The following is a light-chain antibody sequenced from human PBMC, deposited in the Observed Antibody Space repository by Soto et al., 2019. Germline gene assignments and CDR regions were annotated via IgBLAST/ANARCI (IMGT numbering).Light chain of an antibody. CDR2: LNSDGSH. CDR3: QTWSTDIRV. J-gene: IGLJ3*02. V-gene: IGLV4-69*01. CDR1: SGHNSYA. Sequence: QLVLTQPPSASASLGASVKLTCTLSSGHNSYAIAWHQQQPEKGPRYLMKLNSDGSHSKGDGIPDRFSGSSSGAERYLTISSPQSEDEADYYCQTWSTDIRVFGGGTKVTVL.